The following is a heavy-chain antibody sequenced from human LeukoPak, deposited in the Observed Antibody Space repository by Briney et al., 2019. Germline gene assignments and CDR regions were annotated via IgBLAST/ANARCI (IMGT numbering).Heavy chain of an antibody. CDR2: INPNSGAT. D-gene: IGHD1-26*01. V-gene: IGHV1-2*02. CDR3: NVRPSLVGATTYYYYYMDV. CDR1: GYTFTGYY. Sequence: ASVKVSCKASGYTFTGYYMHWVRQAPGQGLEWMGWINPNSGATKYAQKFQGKITMTRDTSTSTAYMELSRLRSDDTAVYYCNVRPSLVGATTYYYYYMDVWGTGTTVTISS. J-gene: IGHJ6*03.